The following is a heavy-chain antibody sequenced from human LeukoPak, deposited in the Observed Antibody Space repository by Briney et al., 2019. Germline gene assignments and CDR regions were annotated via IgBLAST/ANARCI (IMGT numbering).Heavy chain of an antibody. CDR1: GGSISSGRYY. Sequence: PSETLSLTCTVSGGSISSGRYYWSWIRQPAGKGPEWIGRIYTSGSTNYNPSLKSRVTISVDTSKNPFSLKLSSVTAAETGVYYCARAELGLDDAFDIWGQGTMVTVSS. J-gene: IGHJ3*02. D-gene: IGHD7-27*01. CDR3: ARAELGLDDAFDI. V-gene: IGHV4-61*02. CDR2: IYTSGST.